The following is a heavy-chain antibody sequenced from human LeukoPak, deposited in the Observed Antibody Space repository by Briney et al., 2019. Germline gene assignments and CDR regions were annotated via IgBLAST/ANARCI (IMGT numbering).Heavy chain of an antibody. CDR3: ARDSADVLLWFGEHSNWFDP. J-gene: IGHJ5*02. CDR2: ISYDGSNK. D-gene: IGHD3-10*01. CDR1: GFTFSSYA. Sequence: QPGRSLRLSCAASGFTFSSYAMHWVRQAPGKGLERVAVISYDGSNKYYADSVKGRFTISRDNSKNTLYLQMNSLRAEDTAVYYCARDSADVLLWFGEHSNWFDPWGQGTLVTVSS. V-gene: IGHV3-30-3*01.